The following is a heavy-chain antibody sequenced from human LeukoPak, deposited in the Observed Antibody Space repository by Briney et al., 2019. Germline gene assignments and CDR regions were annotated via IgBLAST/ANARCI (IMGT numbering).Heavy chain of an antibody. CDR3: ARGRYTVTNYYYYGMDV. V-gene: IGHV1-69*06. CDR1: GGTFSRYA. CDR2: IIPIFGTA. D-gene: IGHD4-17*01. Sequence: GASVKVSCKASGGTFSRYAISWVRQAPGQGLEWMGGIIPIFGTANYAQKFQGRVTITADKSTSTAYMELSSLRSEDTAVYYCARGRYTVTNYYYYGMDVWGKGTTVTVSS. J-gene: IGHJ6*04.